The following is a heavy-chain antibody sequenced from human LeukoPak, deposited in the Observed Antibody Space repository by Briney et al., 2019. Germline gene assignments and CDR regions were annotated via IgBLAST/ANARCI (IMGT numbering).Heavy chain of an antibody. D-gene: IGHD5-24*01. CDR3: ARDRNGDYYFDY. J-gene: IGHJ4*02. CDR2: IYYSGST. Sequence: SQTLSLTCTVSGGSISSGDYYWSWIRQPPGKGLEWIGYIYYSGSTYYNPSLKSRVTISVDTSKNQFSLKLSSVTAADTAVYYCARDRNGDYYFDYWGQGTLVTVSS. V-gene: IGHV4-30-4*01. CDR1: GGSISSGDYY.